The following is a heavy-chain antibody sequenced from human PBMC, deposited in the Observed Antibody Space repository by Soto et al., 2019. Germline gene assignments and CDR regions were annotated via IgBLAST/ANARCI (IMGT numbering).Heavy chain of an antibody. Sequence: EVQLVESGGGLVQPGGSLRLSCAASGFTFSSYWMHWVRQAPGKGLVWVSRINSDGSSTSYADSVKGRFTISRDNAKNTLYLQMNSLRAEDTAVYYCARVWSGGVVHQYFDYWGQGTLVTVSS. J-gene: IGHJ4*02. V-gene: IGHV3-74*01. CDR1: GFTFSSYW. CDR3: ARVWSGGVVHQYFDY. CDR2: INSDGSST. D-gene: IGHD3-10*01.